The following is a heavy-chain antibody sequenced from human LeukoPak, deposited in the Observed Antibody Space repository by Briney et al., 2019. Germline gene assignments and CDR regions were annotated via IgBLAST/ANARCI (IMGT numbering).Heavy chain of an antibody. Sequence: GGSLRLSCAASGFTFSSYAMSWVRQASGKGLEWVSAISGSGGSTYYADSVKGRFTISRDNSKNTLYLQMNSLRAEDTAVYYCAKVGGYYYDSSGYHDYWGQGTLVTVSS. D-gene: IGHD3-22*01. CDR3: AKVGGYYYDSSGYHDY. CDR1: GFTFSSYA. V-gene: IGHV3-23*01. J-gene: IGHJ4*02. CDR2: ISGSGGST.